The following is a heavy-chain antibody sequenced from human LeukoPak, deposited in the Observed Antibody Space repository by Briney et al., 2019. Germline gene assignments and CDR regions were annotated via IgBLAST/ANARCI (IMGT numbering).Heavy chain of an antibody. CDR3: ARESRLTGAMNWFDP. V-gene: IGHV1-69*04. CDR2: IIPILGIA. J-gene: IGHJ5*02. Sequence: SVKVSCKASGGTFSSYTISRVRQAPGQGLEWMGRIIPILGIANYAQKFQGRVTITADKSTSTAYMELSSLRSEDTAVYYCARESRLTGAMNWFDPWGQGTLVTVSS. CDR1: GGTFSSYT. D-gene: IGHD3-16*01.